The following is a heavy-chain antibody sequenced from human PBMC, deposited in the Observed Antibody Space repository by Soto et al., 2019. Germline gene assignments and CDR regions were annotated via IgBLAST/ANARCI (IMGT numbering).Heavy chain of an antibody. V-gene: IGHV1-3*01. D-gene: IGHD5-12*01. CDR2: INAGNGNT. CDR3: AREGSGYDFAGPRAAFDY. Sequence: ASVPVSFMGSLSTFTSYALHWVRPSPGQRLEWMGWINAGNGNTKYSQKFQGRVPITRDTSASTAYMELSSLRSEDTAVYYCAREGSGYDFAGPRAAFDYWGQGTLVTVSS. CDR1: LSTFTSYA. J-gene: IGHJ4*02.